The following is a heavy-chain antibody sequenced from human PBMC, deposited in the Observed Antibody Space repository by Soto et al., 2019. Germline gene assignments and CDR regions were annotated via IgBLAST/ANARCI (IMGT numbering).Heavy chain of an antibody. CDR1: GFTFSTYA. V-gene: IGHV3-23*01. J-gene: IGHJ4*02. CDR3: AKERSSGWSFDY. D-gene: IGHD6-19*01. CDR2: ISGGGDST. Sequence: GGSLRLSCAASGFTFSTYAMNWGRQAPGKGLEWVSGISGGGDSTYYADSVKGRFTVSRDNSKNTLYLQMNSLRAEDTAVFYCAKERSSGWSFDYWGQGTLVTVSS.